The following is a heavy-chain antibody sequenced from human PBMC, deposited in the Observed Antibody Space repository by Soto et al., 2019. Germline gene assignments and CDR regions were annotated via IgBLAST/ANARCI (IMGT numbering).Heavy chain of an antibody. CDR3: ARVQAVQYGMDV. Sequence: ASVKVSCKAPGGTFSCSSISWARQAPGQGLEWMGGIIPIFGTANYAQKFQGRVTITADKSTSTAYMELSSLRSGDTAVYYCARVQAVQYGMDVWGQGTTVTVS. D-gene: IGHD6-19*01. V-gene: IGHV1-69*06. CDR2: IIPIFGTA. CDR1: GGTFSCSS. J-gene: IGHJ6*02.